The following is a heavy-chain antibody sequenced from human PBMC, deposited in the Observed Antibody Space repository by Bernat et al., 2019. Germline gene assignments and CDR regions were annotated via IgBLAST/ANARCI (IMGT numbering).Heavy chain of an antibody. D-gene: IGHD1-1*01. CDR2: INQDGSET. J-gene: IGHJ4*02. V-gene: IGHV3-7*03. CDR1: VLIFITNW. Sequence: EVQLVESRGDLVQPGGSLRLPCAASVLIFITNWMSWVRQAPGKGLEWVANINQDGSETYYVDSVRGRFAISRDNAKNSLFLQMNSLRVEDTAVYYCARSPGTGTVDYWGPGTLVTVSS. CDR3: ARSPGTGTVDY.